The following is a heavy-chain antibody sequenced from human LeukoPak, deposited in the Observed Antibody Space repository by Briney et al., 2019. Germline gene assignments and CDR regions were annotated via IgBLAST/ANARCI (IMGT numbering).Heavy chain of an antibody. CDR2: IGTAGDR. CDR1: GFTFSSYD. Sequence: GGSLRLSCAASGFTFSSYDMHWVRQATGKGLEWVSAIGTAGDRYYPGSVKGRFTISRENAKNSLYLQMNSLRAGDTAVYYCANLLRWEPYWGQGTLVTVSS. J-gene: IGHJ4*02. CDR3: ANLLRWEPY. D-gene: IGHD4-23*01. V-gene: IGHV3-13*01.